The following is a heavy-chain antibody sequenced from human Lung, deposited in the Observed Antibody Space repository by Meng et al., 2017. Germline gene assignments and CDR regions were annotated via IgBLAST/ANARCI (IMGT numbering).Heavy chain of an antibody. CDR3: AREIVVVPAATEGRDY. V-gene: IGHV1-2*06. CDR2: INPNSGGT. CDR1: GYTFTGYY. Sequence: ASVKVSCKASGYTFTGYYMHWVRQAPGQGLEWMGRINPNSGGTNYVQKFQGRVTMTRDTSISTAYMELSRLRSDDTAVYYCAREIVVVPAATEGRDYWGQGNLVTGAS. J-gene: IGHJ4*02. D-gene: IGHD2-2*01.